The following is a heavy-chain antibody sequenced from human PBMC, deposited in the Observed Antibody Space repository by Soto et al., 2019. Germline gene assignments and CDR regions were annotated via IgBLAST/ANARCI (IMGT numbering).Heavy chain of an antibody. CDR2: IYPGDFDT. D-gene: IGHD2-15*01. V-gene: IGHV5-51*01. Sequence: GESLKISCKGYGYSFTTYWIGWVRQMPGKGLESMGIIYPGDFDTRYSPSFQGQVTISPDKSISTAYLQWSSLKASDTAMYYCEGLTSGGFDYWAQGTLVTVSS. CDR3: EGLTSGGFDY. CDR1: GYSFTTYW. J-gene: IGHJ4*02.